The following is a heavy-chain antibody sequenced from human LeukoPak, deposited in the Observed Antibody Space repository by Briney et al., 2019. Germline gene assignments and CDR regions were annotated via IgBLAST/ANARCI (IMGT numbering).Heavy chain of an antibody. CDR3: VRHDGRGGATMGAFDS. CDR2: VYYGRTT. J-gene: IGHJ5*01. D-gene: IGHD5-12*01. V-gene: IGHV4-39*01. Sequence: SETLSLTCTVSAGSFISSSHHWGWIRQSPGKGLEWIGTVYYGRTTYCNPSLDGRVTISLDTSANHFSLQLNSVTAADTAVYYCVRHDGRGGATMGAFDSWGQGSLVTVSS. CDR1: AGSFISSSHH.